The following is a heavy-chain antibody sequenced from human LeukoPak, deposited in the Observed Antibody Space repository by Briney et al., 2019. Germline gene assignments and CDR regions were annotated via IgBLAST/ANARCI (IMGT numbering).Heavy chain of an antibody. CDR3: AREDWAWRYFDL. J-gene: IGHJ2*01. CDR2: ISAYNGNT. V-gene: IGHV1-18*01. CDR1: GYTFTSYA. Sequence: ASVKVSCKASGYTFTSYAISWVRQAPGQGLEWMGWISAYNGNTNYAQKLQGRVTMTTDTSTSTAYMQLRSLRSDDTAVYCCAREDWAWRYFDLWGRGTLVTVSS. D-gene: IGHD1-1*01.